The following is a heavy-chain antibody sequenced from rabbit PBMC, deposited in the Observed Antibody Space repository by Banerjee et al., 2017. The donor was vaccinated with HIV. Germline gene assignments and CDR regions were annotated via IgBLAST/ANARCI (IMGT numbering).Heavy chain of an antibody. Sequence: SSSYWICWVRQAPGKGLEWIACIYTGSGSALYVNWAKGRFTISKTSSTTVTLQMTSLTAADTATYFCTRNPGGGNENNLWGQGTLVTVS. CDR3: TRNPGGGNENNL. CDR1: SSSYW. CDR2: IYTGSGSA. J-gene: IGHJ4*01. D-gene: IGHD7-1*01. V-gene: IGHV1S45*01.